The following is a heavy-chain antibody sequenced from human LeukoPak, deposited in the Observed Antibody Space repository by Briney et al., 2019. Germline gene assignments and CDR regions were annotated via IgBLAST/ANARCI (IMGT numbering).Heavy chain of an antibody. CDR3: ARYLLYDSSGYYYDY. Sequence: ASVKVSCTASGYTFTSYGISWVRQAPGQGLEWMGWISAYNGNTNYAQKFQGRVTITADESTSTAYMELSSLRSEDTAVYYCARYLLYDSSGYYYDYWGQGTLVTVSS. D-gene: IGHD3-22*01. CDR1: GYTFTSYG. J-gene: IGHJ4*02. CDR2: ISAYNGNT. V-gene: IGHV1-18*01.